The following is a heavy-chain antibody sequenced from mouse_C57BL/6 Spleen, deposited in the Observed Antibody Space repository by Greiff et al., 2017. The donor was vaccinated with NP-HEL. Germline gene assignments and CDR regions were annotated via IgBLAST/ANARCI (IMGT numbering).Heavy chain of an antibody. D-gene: IGHD2-5*01. CDR3: ARSYSKGGFAY. CDR2: ISSGSSTI. Sequence: EVMLVESGGGLVKPGGSLKLSCAASGFTFSDYGMHWVRQAPEKGLEWVAYISSGSSTIYYADTVQGRFTISTDNAKNTLFLQMTSLRSEDTAMYYCARSYSKGGFAYWGQGTLVTVSA. V-gene: IGHV5-17*01. CDR1: GFTFSDYG. J-gene: IGHJ3*01.